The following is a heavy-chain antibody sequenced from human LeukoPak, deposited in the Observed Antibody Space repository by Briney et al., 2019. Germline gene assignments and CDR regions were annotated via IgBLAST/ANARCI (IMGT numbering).Heavy chain of an antibody. J-gene: IGHJ4*02. CDR3: GRDNGATSLFVEH. CDR1: GFTFSSYW. CDR2: MKYDGSEK. Sequence: PGGSLRLSCAASGFTFSSYWMSWVRQAPGKGLEWVANMKYDGSEKYYVDSVKGRFTISRDNAKNSLYLQMNSLRAENRAVFYCGRDNGATSLFVEHCGQGTRVTVSA. V-gene: IGHV3-7*01. D-gene: IGHD1-26*01.